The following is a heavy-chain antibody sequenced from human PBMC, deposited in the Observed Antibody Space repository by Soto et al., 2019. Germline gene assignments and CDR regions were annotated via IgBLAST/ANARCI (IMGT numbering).Heavy chain of an antibody. J-gene: IGHJ4*02. CDR2: INHSGST. V-gene: IGHV4-34*01. CDR1: LLSFPGYY. CDR3: ARAGYYPAY. Sequence: SATLSLTCALYLLSFPGYYWSWIYQPPGKWLEWFGEINHSGSTIYNPSLKSRVTISVDTSKNHFSLKLSSVTAADTAVYYCARAGYYPAYWGQG. D-gene: IGHD3-3*01.